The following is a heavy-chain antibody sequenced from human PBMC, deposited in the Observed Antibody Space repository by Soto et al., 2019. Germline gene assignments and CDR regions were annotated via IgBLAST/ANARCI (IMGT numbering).Heavy chain of an antibody. CDR1: GYIFTSYW. J-gene: IGHJ5*02. CDR3: ASTYYDFWSGYPPNWFDP. D-gene: IGHD3-3*01. Sequence: PGESLKIACNGSGYIFTSYWISWVRQMPGKGLEWMGRIDPSDSYTNYSPSFQGHVTISADKSISTAYLQWSSLKASDTAMYYCASTYYDFWSGYPPNWFDPWGQGTLVTVSS. CDR2: IDPSDSYT. V-gene: IGHV5-10-1*01.